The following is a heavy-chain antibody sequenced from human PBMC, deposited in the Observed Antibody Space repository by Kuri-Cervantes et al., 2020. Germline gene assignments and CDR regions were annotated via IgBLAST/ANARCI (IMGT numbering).Heavy chain of an antibody. CDR1: GFAFGDHA. CDR2: INWNSGYI. CDR3: ARGEERAGGPDY. J-gene: IGHJ4*02. V-gene: IGHV3-9*01. D-gene: IGHD3-10*01. Sequence: SLKISCKASGFAFGDHAMHWVRQAPGKGLQWVSGINWNSGYIGYADSVKGRFTVSSDNAKNSVFLQMDSLTAEDTAVYYCARGEERAGGPDYWGQGTLVTVSS.